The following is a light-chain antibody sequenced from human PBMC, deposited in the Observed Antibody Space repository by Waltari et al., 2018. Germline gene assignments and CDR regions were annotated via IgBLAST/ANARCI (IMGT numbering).Light chain of an antibody. CDR1: QDINNY. CDR3: QQCYSTPYT. V-gene: IGKV1-12*01. J-gene: IGKJ2*01. Sequence: DIQMTQSPSSVSASVGDRVTIIRRASQDINNYLAWYQQKPGKAPKVPIYAASTLESGVPSRFSGSGSGAEFTLTINSLQAADVAVYYCQQCYSTPYTFGQGTKLEIK. CDR2: AAS.